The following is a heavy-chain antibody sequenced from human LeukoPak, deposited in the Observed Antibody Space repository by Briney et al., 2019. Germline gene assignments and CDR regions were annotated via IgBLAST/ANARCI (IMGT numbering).Heavy chain of an antibody. CDR2: IYSGGST. Sequence: GGSLRLSCAASGFTVSSNYMSWVRRAPGKGLEWVSVIYSGGSTYYADSVKGRFTISRDNFKNTLYLQMNSLRAEDTAVYYCARSRVRYCSSPSCYGWFDPWGQGTLVTVSS. D-gene: IGHD2-2*01. CDR1: GFTVSSNY. CDR3: ARSRVRYCSSPSCYGWFDP. J-gene: IGHJ5*02. V-gene: IGHV3-53*01.